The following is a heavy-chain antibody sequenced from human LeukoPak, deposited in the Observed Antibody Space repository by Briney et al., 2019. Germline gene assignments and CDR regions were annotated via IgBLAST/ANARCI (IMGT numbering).Heavy chain of an antibody. CDR3: ARGPSLRITIFGVVLTSYGMDV. J-gene: IGHJ6*02. D-gene: IGHD3-3*01. CDR2: INHSGST. V-gene: IGHV4-34*01. CDR1: GGSISSYY. Sequence: SETLSLTCTVSGGSISSYYWSWIRQPPGKGLEWIGEINHSGSTNYNPSLKSRVTISVDTSKNQFSLKLSSVTAADTAVYYCARGPSLRITIFGVVLTSYGMDVWGQGTTVTVSS.